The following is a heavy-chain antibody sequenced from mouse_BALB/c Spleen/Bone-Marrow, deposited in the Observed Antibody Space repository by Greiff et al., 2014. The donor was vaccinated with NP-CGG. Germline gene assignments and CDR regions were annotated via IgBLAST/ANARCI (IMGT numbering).Heavy chain of an antibody. CDR2: IYPGSDST. V-gene: IGHV1-55*01. CDR1: GYTFTSYW. CDR3: AREKDWVFDY. D-gene: IGHD4-1*01. J-gene: IGHJ2*01. Sequence: VQLQESGAELVKPGTSVKMSCKASGYTFTSYWMHWVKQRPGQGLEWIGDIYPGSDSTNFNEKFKNKATLTVDTSSSTAYMQPNSLTSEDSTVYYCAREKDWVFDYWGQGTTLTVSS.